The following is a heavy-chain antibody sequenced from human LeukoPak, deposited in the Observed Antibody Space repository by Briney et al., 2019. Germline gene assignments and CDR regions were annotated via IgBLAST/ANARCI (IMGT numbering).Heavy chain of an antibody. Sequence: SQTLSLTCAISGDSVSSKSAAWNWIRQSPLRGLEWLGRTYYRSKWSSGYAESVKSRLTISPDTSKNQFSLQLRSVTPDDTAVYYCARSQTGGTFDFWGQGALVTVSS. CDR2: TYYRSKWSS. D-gene: IGHD1/OR15-1a*01. CDR3: ARSQTGGTFDF. V-gene: IGHV6-1*01. J-gene: IGHJ4*02. CDR1: GDSVSSKSAA.